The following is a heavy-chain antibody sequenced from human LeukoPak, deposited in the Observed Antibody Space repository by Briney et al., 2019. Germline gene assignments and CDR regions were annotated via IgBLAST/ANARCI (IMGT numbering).Heavy chain of an antibody. CDR2: INAGNGNT. CDR3: ARGSLTYYYDSSGYYYFDY. D-gene: IGHD3-22*01. V-gene: IGHV1-3*01. CDR1: GYTFTSYA. Sequence: ASVKVSCKASGYTFTSYAMHWVRQAPGQRLEWMGWINAGNGNTKYSQKFQGRVTITRDTSASTAYMELSSLRSEDTAVCYCARGSLTYYYDSSGYYYFDYWGQGTLVTVSS. J-gene: IGHJ4*02.